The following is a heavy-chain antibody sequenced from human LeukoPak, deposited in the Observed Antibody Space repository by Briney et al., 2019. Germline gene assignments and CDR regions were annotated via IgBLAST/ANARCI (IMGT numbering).Heavy chain of an antibody. CDR2: IFYSGST. D-gene: IGHD4-17*01. Sequence: SETLSLTCTVSGGSISTSNYYWGWIRQPPGKGLEWIGNIFYSGSTYYSPSLKSRVTISLDTSRNQFSLKLNSVTAADTAVYYCARLRSTYWYFDLWGRGTLVTVSS. CDR1: GGSISTSNYY. J-gene: IGHJ2*01. V-gene: IGHV4-39*07. CDR3: ARLRSTYWYFDL.